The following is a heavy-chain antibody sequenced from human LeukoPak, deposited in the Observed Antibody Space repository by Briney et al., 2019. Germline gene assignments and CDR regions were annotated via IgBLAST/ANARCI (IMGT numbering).Heavy chain of an antibody. CDR2: IIPIFGTA. J-gene: IGHJ6*02. Sequence: SVKVSCKASAGRFSSYAINWVRQDPGQGLEWMGGIIPIFGTANYAHKFQGRVTITADESTSTAYMELSSLRSEDTAVYYCARDHCSGGSCYSGIYYYYYGMDVWGQGTTVTVSS. CDR1: AGRFSSYA. CDR3: ARDHCSGGSCYSGIYYYYYGMDV. V-gene: IGHV1-69*13. D-gene: IGHD2-15*01.